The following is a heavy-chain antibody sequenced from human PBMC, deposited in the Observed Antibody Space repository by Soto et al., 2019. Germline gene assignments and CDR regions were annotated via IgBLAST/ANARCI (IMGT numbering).Heavy chain of an antibody. D-gene: IGHD3-10*01. V-gene: IGHV4-59*01. J-gene: IGHJ6*02. CDR2: IYYSGST. CDR1: GGSISSYY. Sequence: PSETLSLTCTVSGGSISSYYWSWIRQPPGKGLEWIGYIYYSGSTNYNPSLKSRVTISVDTSKNQFSLKLSSVTAADTAVYYCARTYYYGSGHPRPAYYYYGMDVWGQGTTVTVSS. CDR3: ARTYYYGSGHPRPAYYYYGMDV.